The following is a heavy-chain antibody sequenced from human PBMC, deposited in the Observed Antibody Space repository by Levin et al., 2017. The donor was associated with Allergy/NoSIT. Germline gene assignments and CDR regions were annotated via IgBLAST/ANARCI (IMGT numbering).Heavy chain of an antibody. D-gene: IGHD6-19*01. Sequence: SETLSLTCAVYGGSFSGYYWSWIRQPPGKGLEWIGEINHSGSTNYNPSLKSRVTISVDTSKNQFSLKLSSVTAADTAVYYCARGGTPRRIAVAGTLSPRGAFDIWGQGTMVTVSS. CDR2: INHSGST. CDR3: ARGGTPRRIAVAGTLSPRGAFDI. J-gene: IGHJ3*02. CDR1: GGSFSGYY. V-gene: IGHV4-34*01.